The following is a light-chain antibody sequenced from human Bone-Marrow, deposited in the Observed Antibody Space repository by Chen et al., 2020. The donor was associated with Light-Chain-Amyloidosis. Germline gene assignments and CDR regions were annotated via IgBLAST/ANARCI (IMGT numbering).Light chain of an antibody. CDR3: YSAADNDQRV. Sequence: SYELTQPSSVSVSPGQTARITCSGDVVAKKYARWFQQQPGQAPVVVIYKDTERPSGIPERFSGSSSGTTVTLTISGAQVEDEADYYCYSAADNDQRVFGGGTKLTVL. V-gene: IGLV3-27*01. J-gene: IGLJ3*02. CDR1: VVAKKY. CDR2: KDT.